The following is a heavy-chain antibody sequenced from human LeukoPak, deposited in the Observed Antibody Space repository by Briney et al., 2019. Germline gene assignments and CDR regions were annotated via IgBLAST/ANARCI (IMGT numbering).Heavy chain of an antibody. D-gene: IGHD1-26*01. CDR2: INWNGGST. CDR1: GFTFDDYG. CDR3: ARGDGYSGSYYHRPFDY. J-gene: IGHJ4*02. Sequence: GGSLRLSCAASGFTFDDYGMSWVRQAPGKGLEWVSGINWNGGSTGYADSVKGRFTTSRDNAKDSLYLQMNSLRAEDTALYYCARGDGYSGSYYHRPFDYWGQGTLVTVSS. V-gene: IGHV3-20*04.